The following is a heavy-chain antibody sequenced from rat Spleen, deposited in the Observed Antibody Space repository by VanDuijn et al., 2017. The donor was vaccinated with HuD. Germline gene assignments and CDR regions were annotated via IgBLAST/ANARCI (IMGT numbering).Heavy chain of an antibody. J-gene: IGHJ2*01. V-gene: IGHV5-31*01. CDR1: GFSFNNYW. CDR2: IANSGGTT. Sequence: EVQLVESGGCLVQPGRSLKLSCVASGFSFNNYWMTWIRQAPGKGLEWVASIANSGGTTYYPDSVKGRFTISRDTAKSTLYLQMNSLRSEDKATYYCTRDWDYWGQGVMVTVSS. CDR3: TRDWDY.